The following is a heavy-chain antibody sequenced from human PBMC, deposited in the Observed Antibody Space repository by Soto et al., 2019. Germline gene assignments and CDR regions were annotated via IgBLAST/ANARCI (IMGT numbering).Heavy chain of an antibody. CDR2: IYHSGNT. V-gene: IGHV4-4*02. CDR1: GGSISSTNW. Sequence: ASETLSLTCAVSGGSISSTNWWSWVRQPPGKGLEWIGEIYHSGNTNYNPSLKSRVTISVGKSKNQFSLKLSSVTAADTAVYFCARIAAAGTRFDYWGQGTLVIVSS. D-gene: IGHD6-13*01. CDR3: ARIAAAGTRFDY. J-gene: IGHJ4*02.